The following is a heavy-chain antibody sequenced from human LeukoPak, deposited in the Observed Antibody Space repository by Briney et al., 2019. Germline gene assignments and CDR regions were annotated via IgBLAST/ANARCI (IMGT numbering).Heavy chain of an antibody. CDR2: VSSGSSTI. D-gene: IGHD2-21*02. CDR3: ASGESSYCSGGCYFAS. V-gene: IGHV3-11*04. J-gene: IGHJ5*01. CDR1: GFTFSDYY. Sequence: GGSLRLSCAASGFTFSDYYMSWIRQAPGKALEWVSYVSSGSSTIYYADSVKGRFTVSRDNGKRSPYLHMNSLRAEDTAMYYCASGESSYCSGGCYFASWGQGTLVTTSS.